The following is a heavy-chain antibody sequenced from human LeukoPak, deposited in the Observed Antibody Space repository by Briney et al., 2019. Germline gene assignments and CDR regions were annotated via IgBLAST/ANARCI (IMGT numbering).Heavy chain of an antibody. V-gene: IGHV3-7*01. Sequence: GGSLRLSCAASGFTFSSYWMSWVRQAPGKGLGSVANIKQDGSEKYYVDSVKGRFTISRDNAKNSLYLQMNSLRAEDTAVYYCARVLWLYSSSWILGGFDIWGQGTMVTVSS. CDR2: IKQDGSEK. J-gene: IGHJ3*02. D-gene: IGHD6-13*01. CDR1: GFTFSSYW. CDR3: ARVLWLYSSSWILGGFDI.